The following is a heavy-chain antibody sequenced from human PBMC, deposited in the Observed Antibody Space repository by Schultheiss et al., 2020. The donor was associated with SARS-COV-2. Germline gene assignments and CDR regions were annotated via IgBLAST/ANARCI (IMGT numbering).Heavy chain of an antibody. CDR1: GYTFTSYY. Sequence: ASVKVSCKASGYTFTSYYMHWVRQAPGQGLEWMGGIIPIFGTANYAQKFQGRVTMTTDTSTSTAYMELRSLRSDDTAVYYCARGSGPDVDIWGQGTMVTVSS. CDR3: ARGSGPDVDI. J-gene: IGHJ3*02. CDR2: IIPIFGTA. D-gene: IGHD3-10*01. V-gene: IGHV1-46*01.